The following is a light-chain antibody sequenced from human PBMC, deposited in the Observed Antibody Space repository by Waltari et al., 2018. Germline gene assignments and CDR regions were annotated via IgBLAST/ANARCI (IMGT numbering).Light chain of an antibody. Sequence: ELVMTPSLAALSVSPGERATFSCRASQNISNNLAWYQHKPGQPPRRLISGASTRATGVPARFSGSGSGTEFSLTISSLQSEDSAIYFCQQYNTWPPSTFGQGTKLEIK. V-gene: IGKV3-15*01. CDR3: QQYNTWPPST. J-gene: IGKJ2*02. CDR1: QNISNN. CDR2: GAS.